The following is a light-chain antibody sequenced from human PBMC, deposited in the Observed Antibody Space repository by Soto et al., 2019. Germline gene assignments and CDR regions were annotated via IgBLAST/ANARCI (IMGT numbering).Light chain of an antibody. J-gene: IGKJ1*01. Sequence: EIVLTQSPATLSLSPGERATLSCRASQSVDSYLAWYQQKPGQAPRLLIYDASNRATGIPARFSGSGSGTEFTLTISSLQSEDFAVYYCQQYIDWPPGTFGQGTAVEIK. CDR1: QSVDSY. CDR3: QQYIDWPPGT. V-gene: IGKV3-11*01. CDR2: DAS.